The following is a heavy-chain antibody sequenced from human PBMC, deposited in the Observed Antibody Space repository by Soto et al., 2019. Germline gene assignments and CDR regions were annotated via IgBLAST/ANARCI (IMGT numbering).Heavy chain of an antibody. CDR2: IVGSGATT. D-gene: IGHD3-22*01. J-gene: IGHJ4*02. CDR1: GLTFNNYA. Sequence: PGGSLRLSCAASGLTFNNYAMSWVRQAPGKGLEWVSAIVGSGATTYYADSVKGWFTVSRDNSKNSLYLQMNSLRTEDTAVYYCAKDTYYHDSTGYYIFDHWGQGTLVTVSS. V-gene: IGHV3-23*01. CDR3: AKDTYYHDSTGYYIFDH.